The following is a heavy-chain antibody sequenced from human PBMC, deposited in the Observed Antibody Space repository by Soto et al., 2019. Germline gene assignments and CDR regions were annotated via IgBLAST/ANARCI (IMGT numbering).Heavy chain of an antibody. CDR3: AKGLYYGSGNYGTHFDN. J-gene: IGHJ4*02. D-gene: IGHD3-10*01. V-gene: IGHV3-30*18. Sequence: QVQQVESGRGVVQPGRSLRLSCAASGFTFSTYGMHWVRQAPGKGLEWVAVISYDGSHTYYADSVKGRFTISRDNSKNTLYLQMNSLRAEDTAVYYCAKGLYYGSGNYGTHFDNWGQGTLVTVSS. CDR1: GFTFSTYG. CDR2: ISYDGSHT.